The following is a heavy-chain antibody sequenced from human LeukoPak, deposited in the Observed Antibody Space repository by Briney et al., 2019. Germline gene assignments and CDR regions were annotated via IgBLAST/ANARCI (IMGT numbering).Heavy chain of an antibody. CDR1: GFTFDDYA. Sequence: GRSLRLSCAASGFTFDDYAMPWVRQAPGKGLEWVSGISWNSGSIGYADSVKGRFTISRDNAKNSLYLQMNSLRAEDTALYYCAKSTSYYLYYFDYWGQGTLVTVSS. V-gene: IGHV3-9*01. D-gene: IGHD1-26*01. CDR2: ISWNSGSI. CDR3: AKSTSYYLYYFDY. J-gene: IGHJ4*02.